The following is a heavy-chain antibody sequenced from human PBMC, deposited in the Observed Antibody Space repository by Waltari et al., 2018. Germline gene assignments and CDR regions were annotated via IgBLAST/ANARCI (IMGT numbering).Heavy chain of an antibody. D-gene: IGHD3-3*01. CDR3: ARVGGYDFSPTYYFDY. J-gene: IGHJ4*02. CDR2: IYYSGST. Sequence: QLQLQESGPGLVKPSETLSLTCTVSGCSISSSSYYWGWLRQPPGKGREWIGSIYYSGSTYYNPSLKSRVTISVDTSKNQFSLKLSSVTAADTAVYYCARVGGYDFSPTYYFDYWGQGTLVTVSS. CDR1: GCSISSSSYY. V-gene: IGHV4-39*07.